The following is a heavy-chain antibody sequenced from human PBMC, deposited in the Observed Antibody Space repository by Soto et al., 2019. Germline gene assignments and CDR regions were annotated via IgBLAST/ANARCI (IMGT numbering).Heavy chain of an antibody. D-gene: IGHD2-8*01. CDR1: GFTFDDYA. CDR2: ISWNSGSI. Sequence: PGGSLRLSCAASGFTFDDYAMHWVRQAPGKGLEWVSGISWNSGSIGYADSVKGRFTISRDNAKNSLYLQMNSLRAEDTALYYCAKVTQYCTNGVCPMDVWGQGTTVTVSS. J-gene: IGHJ6*02. V-gene: IGHV3-9*01. CDR3: AKVTQYCTNGVCPMDV.